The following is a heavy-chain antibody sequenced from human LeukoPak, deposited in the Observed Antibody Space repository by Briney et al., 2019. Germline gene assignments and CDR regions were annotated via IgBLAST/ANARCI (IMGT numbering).Heavy chain of an antibody. D-gene: IGHD1-1*01. Sequence: TLSLTCTVSGGSISSYYWSWIRQPPGKGLAWIGYIYYSGSTNYNPSLKSRVTISVDTSKNQFSLKLSSVTAADTAVYYCAREGTTAPGEDYFDYWGQGTLITVSS. CDR2: IYYSGST. CDR1: GGSISSYY. V-gene: IGHV4-59*01. J-gene: IGHJ4*02. CDR3: AREGTTAPGEDYFDY.